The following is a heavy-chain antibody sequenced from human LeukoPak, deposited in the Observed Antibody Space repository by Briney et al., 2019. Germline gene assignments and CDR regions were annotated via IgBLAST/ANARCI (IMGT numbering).Heavy chain of an antibody. CDR2: ISTDARTI. Sequence: PGGSLRLSCAASGFAFSTNWMHWVRQAPGKGLVWVSHISTDARTITYADFVKGRFTISRDNAKNTLYLQMSSLRAEDTALYYCVRGQATAWGLDYWGQGTLVTVSS. D-gene: IGHD6-13*01. CDR1: GFAFSTNW. J-gene: IGHJ4*02. CDR3: VRGQATAWGLDY. V-gene: IGHV3-74*01.